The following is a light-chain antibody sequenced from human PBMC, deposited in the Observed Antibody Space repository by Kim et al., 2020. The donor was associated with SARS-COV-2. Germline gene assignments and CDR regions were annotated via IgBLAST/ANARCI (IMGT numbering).Light chain of an antibody. J-gene: IGLJ2*01. CDR3: QVWDSNTVV. CDR1: NIGGTH. CDR2: KDD. V-gene: IGLV3-9*01. Sequence: VALGQTATITCGGDNIGGTHIHWYQQKPGQAPILVIYKDDNRPSGIPERFSGSNSGNTATLTISGAQPGDETDYYCQVWDSNTVVFGGGTQLTVL.